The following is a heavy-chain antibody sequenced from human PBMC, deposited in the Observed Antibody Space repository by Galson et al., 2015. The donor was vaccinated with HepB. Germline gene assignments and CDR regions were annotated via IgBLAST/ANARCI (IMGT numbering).Heavy chain of an antibody. Sequence: SLRLSCAASGSFSTYFMHWVRQAPGKGLEFVSTISSIGDNTYYGDSVKGRFTISRDNSKNTLYLQMSSLRVEDTAVYFCARDLQMATSGRLRNYYGMDVWGQGTTVTVSS. D-gene: IGHD3-10*01. V-gene: IGHV3-64D*06. CDR3: ARDLQMATSGRLRNYYGMDV. J-gene: IGHJ6*02. CDR2: ISSIGDNT. CDR1: GSFSTYF.